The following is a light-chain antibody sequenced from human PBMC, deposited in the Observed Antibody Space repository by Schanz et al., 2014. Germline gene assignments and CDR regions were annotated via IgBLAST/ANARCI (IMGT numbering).Light chain of an antibody. V-gene: IGKV4-1*01. CDR1: QNILFGSNNKNY. CDR3: QQYDTTPRT. J-gene: IGKJ2*01. CDR2: WTS. Sequence: DIVMTQSPDSLAVSLGERATINCKSSQNILFGSNNKNYLAWYQVKPGQPPKQLIYWTSTRESGVPDRFSGSGSGTDFTLTISSLQAEDVAVYYCQQYDTTPRTFGQGTKLEIK.